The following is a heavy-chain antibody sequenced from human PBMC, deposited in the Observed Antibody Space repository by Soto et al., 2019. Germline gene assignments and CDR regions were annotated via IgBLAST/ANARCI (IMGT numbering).Heavy chain of an antibody. D-gene: IGHD3-3*01. CDR2: ISYSGTT. V-gene: IGHV4-30-4*01. J-gene: IGHJ5*02. CDR1: GDPMNSVEDY. Sequence: QVQLQESGPGLVKPSQTLSLTCTVSGDPMNSVEDYWTWIRQSPGKGLEWIGYISYSGTTSYNTSLKGRITISLDVSKKQFALKLTSVTAADPAKYYCARGRSFTIFGVIRPQNWFDPWGQGILVTVSS. CDR3: ARGRSFTIFGVIRPQNWFDP.